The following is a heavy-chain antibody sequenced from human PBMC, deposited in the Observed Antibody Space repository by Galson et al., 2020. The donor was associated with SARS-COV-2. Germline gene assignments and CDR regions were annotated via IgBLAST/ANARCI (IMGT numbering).Heavy chain of an antibody. V-gene: IGHV4-59*01. D-gene: IGHD2-21*01. J-gene: IGHJ6*04. CDR1: DGPMSRYY. Sequence: ETSEPLSLPCSVSDGPMSRYYWSWIPQPPGKGLGWIGYISYSGSANHNPSLRRRVTISVDLSKNQFALKVTSVTAADTAVYYCSRDPAPPSGDNYDYCMDVWGGGTAVTVSS. CDR2: ISYSGSA. CDR3: SRDPAPPSGDNYDYCMDV.